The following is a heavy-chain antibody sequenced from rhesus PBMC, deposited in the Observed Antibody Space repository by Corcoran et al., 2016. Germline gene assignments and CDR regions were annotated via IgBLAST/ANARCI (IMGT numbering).Heavy chain of an antibody. Sequence: QVQLQESGPGVVKPSETLSLTCAVSGGSISSFWWGWIRQPPGKGLEWIGQIYGCNTSTTYNPPLKGRVTISSDTSKNQFSLKLSSVTAADTAVYYCARDVITATGTGFDYWGQGVLVTVSS. V-gene: IGHV4S10*01. D-gene: IGHD6-31*01. CDR2: IYGCNTST. CDR1: GGSISSFW. J-gene: IGHJ4*01. CDR3: ARDVITATGTGFDY.